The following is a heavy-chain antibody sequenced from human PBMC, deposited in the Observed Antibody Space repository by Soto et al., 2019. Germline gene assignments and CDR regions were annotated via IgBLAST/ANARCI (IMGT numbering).Heavy chain of an antibody. V-gene: IGHV4-30-2*01. D-gene: IGHD3-10*01. CDR2: IYHSGST. J-gene: IGHJ5*02. CDR1: GGFISSGGYS. CDR3: ARDAWFGEESWFDP. Sequence: QLQLQESGSGLVKPSQTLSLTCAVSGGFISSGGYSWSWIRQPPGKGLEWIGYIYHSGSTYYNPSLKSRVTISVDRSKNQFSLKLSSVTAADTAVYYCARDAWFGEESWFDPWGQGTLVTVSS.